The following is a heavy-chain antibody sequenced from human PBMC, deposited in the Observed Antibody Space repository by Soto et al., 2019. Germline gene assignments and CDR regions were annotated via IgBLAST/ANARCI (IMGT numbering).Heavy chain of an antibody. J-gene: IGHJ4*02. CDR1: GFTFSSYE. Sequence: LRLSCAASGFTFSSYEMNWVRQAPGKGLEWVSYISSSGSTIYYADSVKGRFTISRDNAKNSLYLQMNSLRAEDTAVYYCARGSRDGYNWDFDYWGQGTLVTVSS. D-gene: IGHD5-12*01. CDR3: ARGSRDGYNWDFDY. CDR2: ISSSGSTI. V-gene: IGHV3-48*03.